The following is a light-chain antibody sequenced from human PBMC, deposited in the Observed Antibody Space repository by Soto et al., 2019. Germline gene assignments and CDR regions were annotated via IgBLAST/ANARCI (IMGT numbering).Light chain of an antibody. V-gene: IGKV1-9*01. CDR3: QHLNSYPPYT. CDR1: QGISSY. CDR2: AAS. J-gene: IGKJ2*01. Sequence: DIQLTQSPSFLSASVGDRVTITCRASQGISSYLAWYQQKPGKAPKLLIYAASTLQSGVPSRFSGSGSGTEFTLTISSLQPEDFATYYCQHLNSYPPYTFGQGTKLETK.